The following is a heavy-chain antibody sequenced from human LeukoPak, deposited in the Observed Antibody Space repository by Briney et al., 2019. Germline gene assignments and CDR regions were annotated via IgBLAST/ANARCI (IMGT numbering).Heavy chain of an antibody. J-gene: IGHJ4*02. CDR1: GFTFSSYW. V-gene: IGHV3-74*01. Sequence: GGSLRLSCAASGFTFSSYWMHWVRHAPGKGVVWVSSISSDGSSTKYADSVMGRFTVSRDNAENTLFLQMNSLRAEDTAVYYCATLGSYFDYWGQGTLVTVSP. D-gene: IGHD3-10*01. CDR2: ISSDGSST. CDR3: ATLGSYFDY.